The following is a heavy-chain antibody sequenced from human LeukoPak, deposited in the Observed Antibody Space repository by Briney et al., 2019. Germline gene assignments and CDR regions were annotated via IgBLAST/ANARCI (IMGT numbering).Heavy chain of an antibody. CDR2: IHPNTGDT. Sequence: ASVKVSCKSSGYTFISYDINWVRQAAGQGLEWMGWIHPNTGDTGYAQNFQGRVTMTRNTSINTAYMELSSLRSDDSAVYYCARDRKLYSSSLDAFDIWGQGTMVTVSS. CDR3: ARDRKLYSSSLDAFDI. J-gene: IGHJ3*02. D-gene: IGHD6-13*01. CDR1: GYTFISYD. V-gene: IGHV1-8*01.